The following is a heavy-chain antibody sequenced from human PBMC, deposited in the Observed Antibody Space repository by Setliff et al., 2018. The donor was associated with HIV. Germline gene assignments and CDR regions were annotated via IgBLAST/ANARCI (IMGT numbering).Heavy chain of an antibody. V-gene: IGHV4-4*08. CDR2: IYTSGST. CDR1: GGSISTYF. D-gene: IGHD3-10*01. J-gene: IGHJ4*02. CDR3: ARGSFIGDYYYFDY. Sequence: SSETLSLTCTVSGGSISTYFWTWIRQPPGKGLEWIGYIYTSGSTNYNPYLKRRVTISGDTSKNQFSLKLSSVNAADTAVSYCARGSFIGDYYYFDYWGQGTLVTV.